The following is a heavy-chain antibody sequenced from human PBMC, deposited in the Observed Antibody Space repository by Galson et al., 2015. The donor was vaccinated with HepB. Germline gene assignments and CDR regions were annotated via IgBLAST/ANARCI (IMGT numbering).Heavy chain of an antibody. CDR3: TSVVVVPAAIGDWYFDL. V-gene: IGHV3-73*01. D-gene: IGHD2-2*02. CDR1: GFTFSGSA. Sequence: SLRLSCAGSGFTFSGSAMHWVRQASGKGLEWVGRIRSKANSYATAYAASVKGRFTISRDDSKNTAYLQMNSLKTEDTAVYYCTSVVVVPAAIGDWYFDLWGRGTLVTVSS. J-gene: IGHJ2*01. CDR2: IRSKANSYAT.